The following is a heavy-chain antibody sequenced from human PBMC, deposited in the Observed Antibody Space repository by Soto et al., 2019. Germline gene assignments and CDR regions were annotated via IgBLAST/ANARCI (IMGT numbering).Heavy chain of an antibody. CDR1: GGSFTYT. V-gene: IGHV1-69*13. Sequence: GASVKVSCKASGGSFTYTLSWVRQAPGQGLEWMGGIIPIFGTANYAQKFQGRVTITADGSTKTAYMELSTLRSEDTAVYYCARLHSHGTYGMDVWGQGTTVTVSS. CDR2: IIPIFGTA. D-gene: IGHD5-18*01. CDR3: ARLHSHGTYGMDV. J-gene: IGHJ6*02.